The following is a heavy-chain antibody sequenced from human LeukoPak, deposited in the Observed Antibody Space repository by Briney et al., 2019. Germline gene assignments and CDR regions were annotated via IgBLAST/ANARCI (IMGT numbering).Heavy chain of an antibody. D-gene: IGHD6-13*01. Sequence: SENLSLTCTVSGGSISSYYWSWIRQPPGKGLEWIGYIYYSGSTNYNPSLKSRATISVDTSKNQFSLKLSSVTAADTAVYYCARDLGTYSSGWFDPWGQGTLVTVSS. CDR2: IYYSGST. CDR3: ARDLGTYSSGWFDP. CDR1: GGSISSYY. V-gene: IGHV4-59*01. J-gene: IGHJ5*02.